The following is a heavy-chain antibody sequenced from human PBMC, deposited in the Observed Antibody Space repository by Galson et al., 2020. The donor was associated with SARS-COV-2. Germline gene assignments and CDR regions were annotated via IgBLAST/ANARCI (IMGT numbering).Heavy chain of an antibody. D-gene: IGHD3-10*01. CDR1: GFALSNNY. J-gene: IGHJ4*02. Sequence: SLRLSCAASGFALSNNYLSWVRQAPGKGLEWVSVLYSGGTTQYAASVKGRFTLSRDVSKNTMYLQMNSLKAEDSAVYYCVRSGNPVPGNYYVGYLDYWGQGTLVTVSS. V-gene: IGHV3-53*01. CDR2: LYSGGTT. CDR3: VRSGNPVPGNYYVGYLDY.